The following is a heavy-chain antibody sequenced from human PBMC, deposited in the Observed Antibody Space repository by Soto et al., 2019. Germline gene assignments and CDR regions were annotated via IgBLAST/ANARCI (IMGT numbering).Heavy chain of an antibody. D-gene: IGHD2-15*01. CDR3: AKRRGAGGHFDY. Sequence: DVQLLESGGGLVQPEGSLRLSCAASGFTFSSYAMGWVRQGPGKWLEWVAVVSIGGSTHYADSVRGRFTISRDNSKNTLSLQMTSLTAEDTAVYFCAKRRGAGGHFDYWGQGALVTVSS. CDR2: VSIGGST. V-gene: IGHV3-23*01. CDR1: GFTFSSYA. J-gene: IGHJ4*02.